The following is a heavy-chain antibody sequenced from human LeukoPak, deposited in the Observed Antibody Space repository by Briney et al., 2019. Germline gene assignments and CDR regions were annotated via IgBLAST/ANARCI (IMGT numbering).Heavy chain of an antibody. J-gene: IGHJ4*02. CDR3: ARGIRGYSGYDY. Sequence: GGSLRLSCTASGFTFSSYVMHLVRQAPGKGLEYVSAISSNGDSTYYVNSVKGRFTISRDNSKNTLYLQMGSLRAEDMAVYYCARGIRGYSGYDYWGQGTLVTVSS. CDR2: ISSNGDST. CDR1: GFTFSSYV. D-gene: IGHD5-12*01. V-gene: IGHV3-64*01.